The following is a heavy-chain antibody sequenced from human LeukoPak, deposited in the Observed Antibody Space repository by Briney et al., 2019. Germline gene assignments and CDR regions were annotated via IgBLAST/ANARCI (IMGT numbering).Heavy chain of an antibody. CDR3: ARELRYFDWLFDYYYMDV. CDR2: IRYDGSNK. CDR1: GFTFSSYG. Sequence: PGGSLRLSCAASGFTFSSYGMHWVRQAPGKGLEWVAFIRYDGSNKYYADSVKGRFTISRDNSKNTLYLQMNSLRAEDTAVYYCARELRYFDWLFDYYYMDVWGKGTTVTISS. V-gene: IGHV3-30*02. J-gene: IGHJ6*03. D-gene: IGHD3-9*01.